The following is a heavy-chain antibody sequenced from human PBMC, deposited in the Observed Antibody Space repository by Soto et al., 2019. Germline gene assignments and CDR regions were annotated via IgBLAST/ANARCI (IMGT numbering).Heavy chain of an antibody. CDR2: ISGSGGST. D-gene: IGHD6-6*01. CDR3: SSSHYYYYYMDV. CDR1: GFTFSSYA. Sequence: GGSLRLSCAASGFTFSSYAMSWVRQAPGKGLEWVSAISGSGGSTYYADSVKGRFTISRDNSKNTLYLQMNSLRAEDTAIYYCSSSHYYYYYMDVWGKGTTVTVSS. V-gene: IGHV3-23*01. J-gene: IGHJ6*03.